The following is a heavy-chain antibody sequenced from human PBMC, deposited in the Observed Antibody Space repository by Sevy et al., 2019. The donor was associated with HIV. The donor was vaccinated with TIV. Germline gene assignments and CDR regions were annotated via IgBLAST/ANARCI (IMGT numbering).Heavy chain of an antibody. CDR3: TRDLPPSATTVAHFDY. CDR2: ISSSGNTI. CDR1: GFTFSSFE. J-gene: IGHJ4*02. V-gene: IGHV3-48*03. Sequence: GGSLRLSCAASGFTFSSFEMNWVRQAPGKGLEWVSYISSSGNTISYSDSVKGRFTISRDNAKNSLYLQMNSPRVEDTAIYYCTRDLPPSATTVAHFDYWGQGTLVTVSS. D-gene: IGHD4-17*01.